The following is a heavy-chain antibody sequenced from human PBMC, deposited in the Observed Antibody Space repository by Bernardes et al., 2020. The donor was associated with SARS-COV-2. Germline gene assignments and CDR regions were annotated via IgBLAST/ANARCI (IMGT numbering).Heavy chain of an antibody. D-gene: IGHD2-15*01. CDR2: INQGGSEK. CDR3: ARDLGRSYSTDHYYHSGMDV. J-gene: IGHJ6*02. V-gene: IGHV3-7*04. CDR1: GFTFNRYW. Sequence: LRLSCSASGFTFNRYWMTWVRQAAGKGLEWVANINQGGSEKFYVDSVKGRFTVSRDNAENSLYLQMNSLRAEDTAVYYCARDLGRSYSTDHYYHSGMDVWGQGTTVTVSS.